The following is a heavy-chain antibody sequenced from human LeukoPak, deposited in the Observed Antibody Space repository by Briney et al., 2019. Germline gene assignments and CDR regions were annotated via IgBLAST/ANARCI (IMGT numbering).Heavy chain of an antibody. J-gene: IGHJ4*02. D-gene: IGHD3-10*01. Sequence: SETLSLTCTVSGGSVSSGSYYWSWIRQPPGKGLEWIGYIYYSGSTNYNPSLKSRVTTSVDTSKNQFSLKLSSVTAADTAVYYCASRGRQTTGFDYWGQGTLVTVSS. V-gene: IGHV4-61*01. CDR1: GGSVSSGSYY. CDR2: IYYSGST. CDR3: ASRGRQTTGFDY.